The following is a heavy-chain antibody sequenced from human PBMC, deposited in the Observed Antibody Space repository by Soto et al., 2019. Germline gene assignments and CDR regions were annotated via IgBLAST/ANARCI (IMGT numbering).Heavy chain of an antibody. CDR2: INHSGST. CDR3: ARGLIGSSSGSYYYYGMDV. V-gene: IGHV4-34*01. J-gene: IGHJ6*02. D-gene: IGHD6-6*01. CDR1: GGSFSGYY. Sequence: SETLSLTCAVSGGSFSGYYWSWIRQPPGKGLEWIGEINHSGSTNYNPSLKSRVTISVDTSKNQFSLKLSSVTAADTAVYYCARGLIGSSSGSYYYYGMDVWGQGTTVTVSS.